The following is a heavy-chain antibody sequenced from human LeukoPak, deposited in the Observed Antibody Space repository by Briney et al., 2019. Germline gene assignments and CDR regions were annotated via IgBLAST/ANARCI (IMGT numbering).Heavy chain of an antibody. CDR1: GGSISSYY. D-gene: IGHD6-19*01. J-gene: IGHJ6*03. V-gene: IGHV4-59*12. Sequence: SETLSLTCTVSGGSISSYYWSWIRQLPGKGLEWIGYIYYSGSTNYNPSLKSRVTMSVDTSKNQFSLKLSSVTAADTAVYYCARDPGYSSGWYLGTDYYYYMDVWGKGTTVTISS. CDR3: ARDPGYSSGWYLGTDYYYYMDV. CDR2: IYYSGST.